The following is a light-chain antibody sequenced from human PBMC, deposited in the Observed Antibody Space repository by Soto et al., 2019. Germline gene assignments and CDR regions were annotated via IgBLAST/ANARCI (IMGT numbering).Light chain of an antibody. CDR1: SSNIGAGYD. J-gene: IGLJ2*01. CDR3: KSYDISLSVVV. Sequence: QSVLTQPPSVSGAPGQRVTISCTGSSSNIGAGYDVHWYQQLPGTAPKLLIYGNSNRPSGVPDRFSGSKSGASASLAITGIQAEDEADYYCKSYDISLSVVVFGGGTKLTVL. V-gene: IGLV1-40*01. CDR2: GNS.